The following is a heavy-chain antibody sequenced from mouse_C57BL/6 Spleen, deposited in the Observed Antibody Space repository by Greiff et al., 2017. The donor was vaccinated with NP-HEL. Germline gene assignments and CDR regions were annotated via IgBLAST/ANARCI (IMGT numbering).Heavy chain of an antibody. V-gene: IGHV1-50*01. CDR1: GYTFTSYW. CDR3: ARSKVYPGAY. Sequence: VQLQQPGAELVKPGASVKLSCKASGYTFTSYWMQWVKQRPGQGLEWIGEIDPSDSYTNYNQKFKGKATLTVDTSSSTAYMQLSSLTSEDSAVYYCARSKVYPGAYWGQGTLVTVSA. CDR2: IDPSDSYT. J-gene: IGHJ3*01.